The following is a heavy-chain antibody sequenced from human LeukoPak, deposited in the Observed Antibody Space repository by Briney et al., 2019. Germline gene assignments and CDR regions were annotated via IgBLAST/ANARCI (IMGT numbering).Heavy chain of an antibody. CDR3: ARGPLDYGDYTFDY. D-gene: IGHD4-17*01. V-gene: IGHV3-66*02. J-gene: IGHJ4*02. Sequence: PGGSLRLSCAASGFTVSSNYMSWVRQAPGKGLEWVSVIYSGGSTYYADSVKGGFTISRDNSKNTLYLQMNSLRAEDTAVYYCARGPLDYGDYTFDYWGQGTLVTVSS. CDR2: IYSGGST. CDR1: GFTVSSNY.